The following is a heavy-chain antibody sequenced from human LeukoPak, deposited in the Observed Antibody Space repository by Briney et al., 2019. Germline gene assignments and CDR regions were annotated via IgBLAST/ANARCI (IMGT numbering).Heavy chain of an antibody. D-gene: IGHD4-17*01. CDR2: IIPILGIA. CDR3: ATQRAYGDYGLDY. V-gene: IGHV1-69*04. CDR1: GGTFSSYA. J-gene: IGHJ4*02. Sequence: SVKVSCKASGGTFSSYAISWVRQAPGQGLEGTGRIIPILGIANYAQKFQGRVTITADKSTSTAYMELSSLRSEDTAVYYCATQRAYGDYGLDYWGQGTLVTVSS.